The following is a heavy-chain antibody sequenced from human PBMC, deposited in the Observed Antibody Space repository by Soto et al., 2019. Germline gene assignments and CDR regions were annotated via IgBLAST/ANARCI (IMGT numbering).Heavy chain of an antibody. V-gene: IGHV1-69*13. Sequence: ASVKVSCKASGGTFSSYAVSWVRQAPGQGLEWMGVIIPLLNTPKYVQKFQGRVTITADASATTAYMELSSLSPEDTAVYYCATGGGSGSYYKVRYAMDVWGQGTTVTV. D-gene: IGHD3-10*01. CDR1: GGTFSSYA. J-gene: IGHJ6*02. CDR3: ATGGGSGSYYKVRYAMDV. CDR2: IIPLLNTP.